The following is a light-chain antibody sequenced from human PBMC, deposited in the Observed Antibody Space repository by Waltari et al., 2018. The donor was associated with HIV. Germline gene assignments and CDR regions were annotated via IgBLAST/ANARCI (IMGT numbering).Light chain of an antibody. CDR2: EVS. CDR1: RRHVGSYNL. J-gene: IGLJ2*01. V-gene: IGLV2-23*02. Sequence: SALTQPASVSGSPGQSITISFTGTRRHVGSYNLVSWYQQHPGIAPKIMIYEVSKRRAGVRNRFSSSKSGNTASLTVFGLQEEDEADYYWCAYTGTNPCVRFGGGTKLTVL. CDR3: CAYTGTNPCVR.